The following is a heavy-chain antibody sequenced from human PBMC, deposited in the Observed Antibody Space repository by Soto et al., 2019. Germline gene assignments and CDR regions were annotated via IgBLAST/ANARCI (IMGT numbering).Heavy chain of an antibody. V-gene: IGHV4-30-4*01. CDR1: GGSLNNGDNY. CDR2: IFHSGST. J-gene: IGHJ6*02. CDR3: ARDRYYGSGTYYNFYSGMDG. Sequence: PSETRSLTCTVAGGSLNNGDNYWTGVRKPPGNGLEWIGNIFHSGSTYYTPSLQSRVAISLDTSKNHFSLKLSSVTPADTAVYYCARDRYYGSGTYYNFYSGMDGWGQGSTVTVSS. D-gene: IGHD3-10*01.